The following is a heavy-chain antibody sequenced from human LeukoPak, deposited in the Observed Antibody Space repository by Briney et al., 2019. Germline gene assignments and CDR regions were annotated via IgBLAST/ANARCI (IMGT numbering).Heavy chain of an antibody. J-gene: IGHJ4*02. Sequence: PGGSLRLSCAASGFTFSSYAMHWVRQAPGKGLEWVAVISYDGSNKYYADSVKGRFTISRDNSKNTLYLQMNSLRAEDTAVYYCARDEVRRDIVVPAAMSFDYWGQGTLVTVSS. D-gene: IGHD2-2*01. V-gene: IGHV3-30-3*01. CDR3: ARDEVRRDIVVPAAMSFDY. CDR2: ISYDGSNK. CDR1: GFTFSSYA.